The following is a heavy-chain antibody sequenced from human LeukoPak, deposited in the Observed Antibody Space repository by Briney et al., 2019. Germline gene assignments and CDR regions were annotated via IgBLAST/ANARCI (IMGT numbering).Heavy chain of an antibody. D-gene: IGHD1-14*01. CDR2: INTNGNTI. CDR3: AKGRPHHRDYLDY. V-gene: IGHV3-74*03. Sequence: GGSLRLSCVASGFTLSDYWMHWVRQAPGKGLVWVSRINTNGNTISYADSVKGRFTISRDNAKNTLYLQMNSLRAEDTAVYYCAKGRPHHRDYLDYWGQGTLVTVSS. CDR1: GFTLSDYW. J-gene: IGHJ4*02.